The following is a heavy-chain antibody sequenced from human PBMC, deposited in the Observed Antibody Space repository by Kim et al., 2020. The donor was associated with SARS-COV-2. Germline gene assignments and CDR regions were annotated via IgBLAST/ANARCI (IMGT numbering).Heavy chain of an antibody. CDR1: GFTFSTYW. CDR2: IYSDGYSA. D-gene: IGHD2-21*01. V-gene: IGHV3-74*01. Sequence: GGSLRLSCEASGFTFSTYWMHWVRQAPGKGLVWVSRIYSDGYSASYADSVRGRFTISRDNAKNKLYLQMNSLKPEDTAVYYCTRDPSLFVVCFDFWGRGTLFTVSS. CDR3: TRDPSLFVVCFDF. J-gene: IGHJ2*01.